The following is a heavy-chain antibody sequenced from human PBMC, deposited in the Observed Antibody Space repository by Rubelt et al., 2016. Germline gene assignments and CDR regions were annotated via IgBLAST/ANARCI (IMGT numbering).Heavy chain of an antibody. V-gene: IGHV1-2*02. J-gene: IGHJ6*02. CDR2: INPNSGGT. Sequence: QVQLVQSGAEVKKPGASVKVSCKASGYTFTGYYMHWVRQAPGQGLEWMGWINPNSGGTNYAQRFQGRVSMTRDTSISTAYMELSRLRSDDTAVYYCARDLGGWSYIDSSSYYYYGMDVWGQGTTVTVSS. CDR1: GYTFTGYY. D-gene: IGHD6-19*01. CDR3: ARDLGGWSYIDSSSYYYYGMDV.